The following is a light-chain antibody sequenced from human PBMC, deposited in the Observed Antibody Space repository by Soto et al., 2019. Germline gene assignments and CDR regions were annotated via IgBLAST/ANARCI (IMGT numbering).Light chain of an antibody. CDR3: QHRSDWPLT. CDR2: DAS. J-gene: IGKJ4*01. CDR1: QSVRSS. Sequence: EIVLTQSPATLSLSPGERATLSCRASQSVRSSLAWYQQKPGQAPRLLIYDASNRATGIPARFSGSGSGTDFTLTISSLEPEDFAVYCCQHRSDWPLTFGGGTKVEIK. V-gene: IGKV3-11*01.